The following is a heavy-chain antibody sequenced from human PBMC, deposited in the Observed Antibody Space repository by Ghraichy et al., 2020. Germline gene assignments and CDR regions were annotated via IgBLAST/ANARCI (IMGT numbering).Heavy chain of an antibody. V-gene: IGHV4-39*01. CDR2: IYYSGST. Sequence: SETLSLTCTVSGGSISSSSYYWGWIRQPPGKGLEWIGSIYYSGSTYYNPSLKSRVTISVDTSKNQFSLKLSSVTAADTAVYYCARWGFGPPGFDYWGQGTLVTVSS. CDR1: GGSISSSSYY. D-gene: IGHD3/OR15-3a*01. J-gene: IGHJ4*02. CDR3: ARWGFGPPGFDY.